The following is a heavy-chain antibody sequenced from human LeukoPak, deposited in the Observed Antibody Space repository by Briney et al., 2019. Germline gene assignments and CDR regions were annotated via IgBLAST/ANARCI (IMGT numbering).Heavy chain of an antibody. CDR2: ISSTGSYI. V-gene: IGHV3-21*04. D-gene: IGHD3-3*01. J-gene: IGHJ5*02. Sequence: PGGSLRLSCAASGFAFSSNSMNWVRQAPGKGLEWVSYISSTGSYIYYADSVKGRFTISRDNSKNTLYLQMNSLRAEDTAVYYCAKAAIAFRITIFGVVITESNWFDPWGQGTLVTVSS. CDR1: GFAFSSNS. CDR3: AKAAIAFRITIFGVVITESNWFDP.